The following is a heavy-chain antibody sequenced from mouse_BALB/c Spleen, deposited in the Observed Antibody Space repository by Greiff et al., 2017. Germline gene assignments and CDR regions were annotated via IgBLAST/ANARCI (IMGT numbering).Heavy chain of an antibody. J-gene: IGHJ3*01. Sequence: VQLQQSGAELVKPGASVKLSCTASGFNIKDTYMHWVKQRPEQGLEWIGRIDPANGNTKYDPKFQGKATITADTSSNTAYLQLSSLTSEDTAVYYCAKDYRYDVFAYWGHGTLVTVSA. CDR2: IDPANGNT. D-gene: IGHD2-14*01. V-gene: IGHV14-3*02. CDR3: AKDYRYDVFAY. CDR1: GFNIKDTY.